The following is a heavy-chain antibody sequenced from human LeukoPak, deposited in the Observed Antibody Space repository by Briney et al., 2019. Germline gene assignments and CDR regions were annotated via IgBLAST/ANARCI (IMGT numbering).Heavy chain of an antibody. CDR2: MNPNSGNT. CDR3: ASYSSYYYYYGMDV. V-gene: IGHV1-8*01. D-gene: IGHD2-15*01. Sequence: ASVKVSCKASGYTFTSYDINWVRQATGQGLEWMGWMNPNSGNTGYAQKFQGRVTMTRNTSISTAYMELSSLRSEGTAVYYCASYSSYYYYYGMDVWGQGTTVTVSS. J-gene: IGHJ6*02. CDR1: GYTFTSYD.